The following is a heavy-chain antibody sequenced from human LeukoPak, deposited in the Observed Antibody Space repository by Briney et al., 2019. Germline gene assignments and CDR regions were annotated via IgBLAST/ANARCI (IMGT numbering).Heavy chain of an antibody. D-gene: IGHD5-18*01. Sequence: SETLSLTCTVSGGSISGSSYYWGWIRQPPGKGLEWIGEINHSGSTNYNPSLKSRVTISVDTSKNQFSLKLSSVTAADTAVYYCARVRMRGYSYGPFDYWGQGTLVTVSS. CDR1: GGSISGSSYY. CDR2: INHSGST. V-gene: IGHV4-39*07. CDR3: ARVRMRGYSYGPFDY. J-gene: IGHJ4*02.